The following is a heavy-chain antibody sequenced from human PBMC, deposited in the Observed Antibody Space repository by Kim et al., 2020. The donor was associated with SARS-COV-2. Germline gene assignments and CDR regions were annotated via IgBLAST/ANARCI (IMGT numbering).Heavy chain of an antibody. Sequence: SETLSLTCTVSGGSISSYYWSWIRQPAGKGLEWIGRIYTSGSTNYNPSLKSRVTMSVDTSKNQFSLKLSSVTAADTAVYYCARDHRSYCGGDCYANWFDPWGQGTLVTVSS. CDR1: GGSISSYY. CDR3: ARDHRSYCGGDCYANWFDP. CDR2: IYTSGST. V-gene: IGHV4-4*07. J-gene: IGHJ5*02. D-gene: IGHD2-21*01.